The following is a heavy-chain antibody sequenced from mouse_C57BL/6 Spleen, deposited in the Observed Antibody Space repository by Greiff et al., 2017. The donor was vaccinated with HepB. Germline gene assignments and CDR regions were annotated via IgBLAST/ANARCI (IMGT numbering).Heavy chain of an antibody. CDR1: GFSLTSYA. Sequence: VKVVESGPGLVAPSQSLSITCTVSGFSLTSYAISWVRQPPGKGLEWLGVIWTGGGTNYNSALKSRLSISKDNSKSQVFLKMNSLQTDDTARYYCARVEGTAQALAYWGQGTLVTVSA. CDR3: ARVEGTAQALAY. D-gene: IGHD3-2*02. CDR2: IWTGGGT. V-gene: IGHV2-9-1*01. J-gene: IGHJ3*01.